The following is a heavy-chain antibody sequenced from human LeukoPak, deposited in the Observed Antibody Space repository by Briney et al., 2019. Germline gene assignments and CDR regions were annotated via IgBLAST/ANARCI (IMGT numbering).Heavy chain of an antibody. V-gene: IGHV1-8*01. D-gene: IGHD3-10*01. CDR2: MNPNSGNT. Sequence: ASAKVSCKASGYTFTSYDINWVRQASGQGLEWMGWMNPNSGNTGYAQKFQGSVTMTSNTSTSTAYMELSSLKSEDTAVYYCARVNTYYYGSGVSRAFHMWGQGTMVTVSS. CDR3: ARVNTYYYGSGVSRAFHM. J-gene: IGHJ3*02. CDR1: GYTFTSYD.